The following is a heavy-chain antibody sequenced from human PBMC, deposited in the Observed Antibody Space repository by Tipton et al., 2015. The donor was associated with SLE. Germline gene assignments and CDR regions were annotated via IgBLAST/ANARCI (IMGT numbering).Heavy chain of an antibody. CDR2: IRSSGSTI. V-gene: IGHV3-48*03. J-gene: IGHJ4*02. D-gene: IGHD4-17*01. Sequence: SLRLSCAASGFTFSSYEMNWVRQAPGKGLEWVSYIRSSGSTIYYADSVKGRFTISRDNAKNSLYLQMNSLRAEDTAVYYCAREGPTVTTPKDYFDYWGQGTLVTVSS. CDR3: AREGPTVTTPKDYFDY. CDR1: GFTFSSYE.